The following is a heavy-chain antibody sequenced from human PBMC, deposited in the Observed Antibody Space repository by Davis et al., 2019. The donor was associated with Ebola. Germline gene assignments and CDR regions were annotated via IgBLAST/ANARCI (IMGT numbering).Heavy chain of an antibody. CDR1: GFMFSNYA. CDR2: ISGNGRAT. V-gene: IGHV3-23*01. J-gene: IGHJ6*03. Sequence: GESLKISCAASGFMFSNYAMNWVRQAPGKGLEWVSGISGNGRATYYADPVKGRFTISRDKSNNTLDLQMNILTPEDTAVYYCAKAYCAADCSYILHFYQYMDVWGKGTTVTVS. D-gene: IGHD2-21*01. CDR3: AKAYCAADCSYILHFYQYMDV.